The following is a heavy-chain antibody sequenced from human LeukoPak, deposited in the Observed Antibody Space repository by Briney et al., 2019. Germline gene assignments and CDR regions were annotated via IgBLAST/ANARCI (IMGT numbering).Heavy chain of an antibody. CDR2: ISYDGSNE. J-gene: IGHJ6*02. CDR1: GFTFSSYA. V-gene: IGHV3-30*04. CDR3: ASGRYSSSWQYYYYGMDV. Sequence: PGRSLRLSCAASGFTFSSYAMHWVRQAPGKGLEWVAVISYDGSNEYYADSVKGRFTISRDNSKNTLHLQMNSLRAEDTAVYYCASGRYSSSWQYYYYGMDVWGQGTTVTVSS. D-gene: IGHD6-13*01.